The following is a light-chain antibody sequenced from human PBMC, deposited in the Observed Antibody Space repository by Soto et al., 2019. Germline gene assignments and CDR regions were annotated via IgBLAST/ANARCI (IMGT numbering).Light chain of an antibody. CDR2: GAS. J-gene: IGKJ1*01. CDR3: QQYNNWPPWT. V-gene: IGKV3-15*01. CDR1: QSVSSN. Sequence: EIVMTQSPATLSVSPGERATLSCRASQSVSSNIAWYQQKPGQAPMLLIYGASTRATGIPACFSGSGSGTEFTLTISSLQSEDFAVYYCQQYNNWPPWTFGQGTKVDIK.